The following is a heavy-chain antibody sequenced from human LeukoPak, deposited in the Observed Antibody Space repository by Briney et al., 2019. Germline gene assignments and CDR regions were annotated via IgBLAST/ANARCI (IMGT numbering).Heavy chain of an antibody. V-gene: IGHV3-30*03. Sequence: GGSLRLSCSASGYTFSDYGMHWVRQARGKGLEWLSVISYSGVVKFYADSVKGRFTISRDNSKNTVYLQMNNLADEDTAVYYCLRGAEGFDPWGQGTLVTVSS. CDR2: ISYSGVVK. D-gene: IGHD1-14*01. CDR3: LRGAEGFDP. CDR1: GYTFSDYG. J-gene: IGHJ5*02.